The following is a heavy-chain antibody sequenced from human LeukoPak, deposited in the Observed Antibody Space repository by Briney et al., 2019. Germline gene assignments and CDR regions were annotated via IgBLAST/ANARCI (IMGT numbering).Heavy chain of an antibody. Sequence: HTGGSLRLSCAASGFTFSSYGMHWVRQAPGKGLEWVAVISYDGSNKYYADSVKGRFTISRDNSKNTLYLQMNSLRAEDTAVYYCAKVSPGGGTMDLWGQGTLVTVSS. V-gene: IGHV3-30*18. CDR1: GFTFSSYG. CDR2: ISYDGSNK. J-gene: IGHJ5*02. D-gene: IGHD2-15*01. CDR3: AKVSPGGGTMDL.